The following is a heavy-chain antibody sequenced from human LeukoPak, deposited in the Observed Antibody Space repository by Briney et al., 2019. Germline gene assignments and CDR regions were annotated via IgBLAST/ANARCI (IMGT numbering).Heavy chain of an antibody. CDR2: IDTNTGNP. J-gene: IGHJ4*02. Sequence: ATVKVSCEASVYPLTNYTINCARLPPGQGREWMGWIDTNTGNPTYAQGFAGRFVFSLDTSVTTTYLQISSLRAEDTAVYYCTRGRDTTGYFVYWGQGTLVTVSS. CDR3: TRGRDTTGYFVY. V-gene: IGHV7-4-1*02. CDR1: VYPLTNYT. D-gene: IGHD3-22*01.